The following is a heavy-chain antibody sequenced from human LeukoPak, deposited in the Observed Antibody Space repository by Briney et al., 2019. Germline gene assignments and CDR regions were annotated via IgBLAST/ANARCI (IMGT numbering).Heavy chain of an antibody. CDR2: ISSSSTHI. Sequence: PGGSLRLSCVASGFTFSSYGMHWVRQAPGKGLEWVSCISSSSTHIFYADSVKGRFTISRDNAKSSLYLQMNSLRAEDTAVYYCAREAAIEEYYMDVWGKGTTVTVSS. D-gene: IGHD6-25*01. J-gene: IGHJ6*03. V-gene: IGHV3-21*01. CDR1: GFTFSSYG. CDR3: AREAAIEEYYMDV.